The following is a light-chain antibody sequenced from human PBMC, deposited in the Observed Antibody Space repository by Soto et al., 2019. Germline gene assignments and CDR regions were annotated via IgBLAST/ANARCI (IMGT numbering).Light chain of an antibody. CDR2: GAS. CDR1: QSVSSSF. V-gene: IGKV3-20*01. CDR3: QQYVSSPWA. J-gene: IGKJ1*01. Sequence: EIVLTQSPGTLSLSPGERATLSCRANQSVSSSFLAWYQQKPGQAPRLLIYGASNRATGIPDRFSGSGSGTDFTLTISRLEPEDFAVYYCQQYVSSPWAFGQGTKVDIK.